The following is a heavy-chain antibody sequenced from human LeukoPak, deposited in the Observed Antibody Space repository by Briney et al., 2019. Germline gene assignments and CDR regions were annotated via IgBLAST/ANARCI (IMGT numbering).Heavy chain of an antibody. CDR2: IKRKTDGRTT. CDR1: GFTFSNAW. Sequence: KTGGSLRLSCAASGFTFSNAWMSWVRQAPGKGLEWVGRIKRKTDGRTTDYAAPVKGRFTISRDDSKDTVYLQMDSLKTEDIAVYYCATEYYGAYNFWGQGALVTVSS. V-gene: IGHV3-15*01. CDR3: ATEYYGAYNF. J-gene: IGHJ4*02. D-gene: IGHD4-17*01.